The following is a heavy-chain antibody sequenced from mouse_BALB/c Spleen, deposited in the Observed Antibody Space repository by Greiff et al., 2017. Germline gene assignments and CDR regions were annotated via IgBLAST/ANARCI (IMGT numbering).Heavy chain of an antibody. CDR2: IYPGDGDT. D-gene: IGHD2-10*02. CDR3: ARREYDNTYAMDY. J-gene: IGHJ4*01. CDR1: GYAFSSYW. V-gene: IGHV1-80*01. Sequence: QVQLQQSGAELVRPGSSVKISCKASGYAFSSYWMNWVKQRPGQGLEWIGQIYPGDGDTNYNGKFKGKATLTADKSSSTAYMQLSSLTSEDSAVYFCARREYDNTYAMDYWGQGTSVTVSS.